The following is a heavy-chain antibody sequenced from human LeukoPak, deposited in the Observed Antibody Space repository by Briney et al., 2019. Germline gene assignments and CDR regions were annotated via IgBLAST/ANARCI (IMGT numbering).Heavy chain of an antibody. CDR3: ARGTYGDSF. V-gene: IGHV3-48*03. CDR1: GFTFSSYE. J-gene: IGHJ4*02. Sequence: GGSLRLSCAASGFTFSSYEMIWVRQAPGKRLEWVSYISGSGSLIYYTDSVKGRFTISRDNAKNSLYLQMNSLRAEDTAVYYCARGTYGDSFWGQGTLVTVSS. CDR2: ISGSGSLI. D-gene: IGHD4-17*01.